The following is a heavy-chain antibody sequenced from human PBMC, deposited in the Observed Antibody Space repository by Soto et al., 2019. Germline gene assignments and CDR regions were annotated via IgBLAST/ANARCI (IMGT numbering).Heavy chain of an antibody. J-gene: IGHJ6*02. V-gene: IGHV3-9*01. CDR2: ISWNSGSI. CDR3: AKDKLWFGARGGGMDV. Sequence: EVQLVESGGGLVQPGRSLRLSCAASGFTFDDYAMHWVRQAPGKGLEWVSGISWNSGSIGYADSVKGRFTISRDNAKNSLYLQMNSLRDEDTALYYCAKDKLWFGARGGGMDVWGQGTTVTVSS. D-gene: IGHD3-10*01. CDR1: GFTFDDYA.